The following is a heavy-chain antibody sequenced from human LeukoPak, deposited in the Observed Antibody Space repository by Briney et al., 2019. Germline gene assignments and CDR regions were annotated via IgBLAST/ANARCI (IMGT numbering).Heavy chain of an antibody. CDR3: AHSYYDSSSYYFAHDY. D-gene: IGHD3-22*01. CDR2: IYWNDDK. CDR1: GFSLSTSGVG. J-gene: IGHJ4*02. V-gene: IGHV2-5*01. Sequence: SGPTLVKPPQTLTLTCTFSGFSLSTSGVGVGWIRQPPGKALEGLALIYWNDDKRYSPSLKSRLTITKDTSKNQVVLTLTNMDPVDTATYYCAHSYYDSSSYYFAHDYWGQGTLVTVSS.